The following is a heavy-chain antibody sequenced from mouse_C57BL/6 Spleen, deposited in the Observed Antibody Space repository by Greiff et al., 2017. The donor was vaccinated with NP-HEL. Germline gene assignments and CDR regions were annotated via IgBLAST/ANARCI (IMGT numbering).Heavy chain of an antibody. Sequence: EVKVEESGGGLVKPGGSLKLSCAASGFTFSDYGMHWVRQAPEKGLEWVAYISSGSSTIYYADTVKGRFTISRDNAKNTLFLQMTSLRSEDTAMYYCANTYWGQGTLVTVSA. CDR3: ANTY. V-gene: IGHV5-17*01. CDR1: GFTFSDYG. J-gene: IGHJ3*01. CDR2: ISSGSSTI.